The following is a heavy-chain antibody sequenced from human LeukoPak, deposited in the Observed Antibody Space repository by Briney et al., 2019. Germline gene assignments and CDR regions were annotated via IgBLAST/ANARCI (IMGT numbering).Heavy chain of an antibody. Sequence: SETLSLTCTVSGGSISSSSYYWGWIRQPPGKGLEWIGSIYYSGSTYYNPSLNSRVTISVDTSKNQFSLKLSSVTAADTAVYYCARPRTMIVVVDAFDIWGQGTMVTVSS. CDR3: ARPRTMIVVVDAFDI. CDR1: GGSISSSSYY. V-gene: IGHV4-39*01. J-gene: IGHJ3*02. CDR2: IYYSGST. D-gene: IGHD3-22*01.